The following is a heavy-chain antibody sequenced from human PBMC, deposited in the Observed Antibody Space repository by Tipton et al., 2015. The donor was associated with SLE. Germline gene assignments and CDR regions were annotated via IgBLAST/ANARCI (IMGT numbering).Heavy chain of an antibody. CDR2: ISPTGNT. CDR1: GFTFRNYD. D-gene: IGHD7-27*01. CDR3: AKHGILGDFDC. V-gene: IGHV3-23*01. Sequence: SLRLSCAASGFTFRNYDMTWVRQAPGKGLEWVSVISPTGNTYYADSVKGRFTISRDNSKNTLYLQMNSLRADDMAIYYCAKHGILGDFDCWGQGTLVTVSS. J-gene: IGHJ4*02.